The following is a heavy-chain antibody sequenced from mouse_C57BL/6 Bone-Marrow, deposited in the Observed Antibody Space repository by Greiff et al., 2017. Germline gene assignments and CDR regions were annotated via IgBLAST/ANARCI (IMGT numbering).Heavy chain of an antibody. D-gene: IGHD3-2*02. Sequence: QVQLQQPGAELVMPGASVKLSCKASGYTFTSYWMHWVKQRPGQGLEWIGEIDPSASYTNYNQKFKGKSTLTVDKSSSTAYMQLSSLTSEDSAVYYCARRRIDSSGYFDYWGQGTTLTVSS. CDR2: IDPSASYT. CDR1: GYTFTSYW. J-gene: IGHJ2*01. CDR3: ARRRIDSSGYFDY. V-gene: IGHV1-69*01.